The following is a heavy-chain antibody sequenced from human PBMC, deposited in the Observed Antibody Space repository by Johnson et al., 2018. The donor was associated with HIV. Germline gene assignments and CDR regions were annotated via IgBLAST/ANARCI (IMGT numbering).Heavy chain of an antibody. CDR1: GFTFSSYG. D-gene: IGHD1-26*01. Sequence: QEQLEESGGGVVQPGGSLRLSCAASGFTFSSYGMHWVRQAPGKGLEWVAFIRYDGSNKYYADSVKGRFTISRDTSKNTLYLQMNSLRPEDTAVYYCASDGWELLGVAAFDVWGQGTLVTVSS. J-gene: IGHJ3*01. CDR2: IRYDGSNK. V-gene: IGHV3-30*02. CDR3: ASDGWELLGVAAFDV.